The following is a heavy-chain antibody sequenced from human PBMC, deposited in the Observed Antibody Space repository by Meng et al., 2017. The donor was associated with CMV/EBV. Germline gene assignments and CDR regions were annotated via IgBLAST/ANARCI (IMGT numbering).Heavy chain of an antibody. Sequence: SCKASGFTFSSYSMNWVRQAPGKGLEWVSSISSSSSYIYYADSVKGRFTISRDNAKNSLYLQMNSLRAEDTAVYYCARVYIAAAGVSDYWGQGTLVTVSS. CDR2: ISSSSSYI. CDR3: ARVYIAAAGVSDY. V-gene: IGHV3-21*01. J-gene: IGHJ4*02. CDR1: GFTFSSYS. D-gene: IGHD6-13*01.